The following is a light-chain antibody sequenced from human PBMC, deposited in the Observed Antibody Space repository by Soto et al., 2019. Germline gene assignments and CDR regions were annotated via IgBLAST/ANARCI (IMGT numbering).Light chain of an antibody. Sequence: QSALTQPTSVSGSPGLSITISCTGTSSDVGAYNFLSWYQQHPDKAPKLMIFDVSNRPSGVSNRFSGSKSGNTASLTISGLQSEDEAEYYCGSYTTSSNYVFGTGTKVTVL. J-gene: IGLJ1*01. CDR3: GSYTTSSNYV. CDR2: DVS. V-gene: IGLV2-14*03. CDR1: SSDVGAYNF.